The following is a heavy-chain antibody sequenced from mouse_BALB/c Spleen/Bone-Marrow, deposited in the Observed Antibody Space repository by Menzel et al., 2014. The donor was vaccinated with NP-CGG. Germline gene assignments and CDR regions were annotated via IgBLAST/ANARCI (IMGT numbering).Heavy chain of an antibody. V-gene: IGHV1-69*02. D-gene: IGHD2-1*01. CDR2: IYPSDSYT. J-gene: IGHJ2*01. Sequence: QVQLQQSGAELVRPGASVKLSCKASGYTFTNSWINWVKQRPGQGLEWIGNIYPSDSYTTYNQNFKDKATLTVDKSSSTTYMQLSSPASEDSAVYYCTGYGNYFDYWGQGTTLTVSS. CDR1: GYTFTNSW. CDR3: TGYGNYFDY.